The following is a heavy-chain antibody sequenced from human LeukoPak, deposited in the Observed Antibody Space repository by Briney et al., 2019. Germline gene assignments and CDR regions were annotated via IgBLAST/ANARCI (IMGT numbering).Heavy chain of an antibody. CDR1: GFTFSSYA. CDR3: AKDRSGSYYAPIDY. CDR2: ISGSGGST. Sequence: GGSLRLSCAASGFTFSSYAMSWVRQAPGKGLEGVSAISGSGGSTYYADSVKGRFTISRDNSKNTLYLQMNSLRAEDTAVYYCAKDRSGSYYAPIDYWGQGTLVTVSS. D-gene: IGHD1-26*01. V-gene: IGHV3-23*01. J-gene: IGHJ4*02.